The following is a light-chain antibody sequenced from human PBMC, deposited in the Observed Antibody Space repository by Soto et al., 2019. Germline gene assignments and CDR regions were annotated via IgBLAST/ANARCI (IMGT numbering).Light chain of an antibody. J-gene: IGKJ1*01. Sequence: DIQMTQSPSSLSASLGDRITLTCRASQSIITYLNWYQQKPGKAPKLLIYSASTLQSGVPSRFSGSGSWTDFTLTINSLQPEDFASYYCQQPYSTPTFGQGTKV. V-gene: IGKV1-39*01. CDR3: QQPYSTPT. CDR1: QSIITY. CDR2: SAS.